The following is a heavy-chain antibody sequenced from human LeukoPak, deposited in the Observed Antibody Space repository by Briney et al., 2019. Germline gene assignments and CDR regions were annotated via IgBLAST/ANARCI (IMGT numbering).Heavy chain of an antibody. CDR2: INPNSGGT. J-gene: IGHJ4*02. Sequence: ASVKVSCKASGYTFTGHYIHWVRQAPGQGLEWMGWINPNSGGTNYAQKFQGRVTMTRDTSISTAHMELSRLRSDDTAVYYCARDHSGSPYYFDYWGQGTLVTVSS. CDR1: GYTFTGHY. V-gene: IGHV1-2*02. CDR3: ARDHSGSPYYFDY. D-gene: IGHD1-26*01.